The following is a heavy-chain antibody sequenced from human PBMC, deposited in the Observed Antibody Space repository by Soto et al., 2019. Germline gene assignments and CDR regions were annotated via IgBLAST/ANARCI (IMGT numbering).Heavy chain of an antibody. CDR1: GGTFSSNA. CDR2: IIPIFGTA. D-gene: IGHD4-17*01. J-gene: IGHJ5*02. Sequence: QVQLVQSGAEVKKPGSSVKVSCKASGGTFSSNAISSVRQAPERGHEWMGGIIPIFGTANYAQKFQGRVTITADESTSTAYMELSSLRSEDTAVYYCARGSDGDERRFDPWGQGTLVTVSS. V-gene: IGHV1-69*12. CDR3: ARGSDGDERRFDP.